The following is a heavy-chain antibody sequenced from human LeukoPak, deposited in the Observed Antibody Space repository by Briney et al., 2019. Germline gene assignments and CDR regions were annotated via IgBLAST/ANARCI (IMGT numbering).Heavy chain of an antibody. CDR3: ARDWYCSSSICYTDRNWFDP. J-gene: IGHJ5*02. CDR2: ISTTSSYT. Sequence: PGGSLRLSCAASGFTFSDYYVSWIRQAPGKGLEWVSYISTTSSYTDYADSVRGRFTISRDNAKNLLYLQMNSLRPEDTAVYYCARDWYCSSSICYTDRNWFDPWGQGTLVTVSS. CDR1: GFTFSDYY. D-gene: IGHD2-2*02. V-gene: IGHV3-11*05.